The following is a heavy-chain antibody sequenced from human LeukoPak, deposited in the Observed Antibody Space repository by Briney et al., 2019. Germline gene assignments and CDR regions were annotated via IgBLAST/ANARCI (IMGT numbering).Heavy chain of an antibody. D-gene: IGHD1-14*01. CDR3: TTEEGGSLTFDAFDI. V-gene: IGHV3-15*01. J-gene: IGHJ3*02. CDR1: GFTFSNAW. Sequence: KAGGSLRLSCAASGFTFSNAWMSWVRQAPGKGLEWVGRIKSKTDGGTTDYAAPVKGRFTISRDDSKNTLYLQMNSLKTEDTAVYYCTTEEGGSLTFDAFDIWGQGTMVTVSS. CDR2: IKSKTDGGTT.